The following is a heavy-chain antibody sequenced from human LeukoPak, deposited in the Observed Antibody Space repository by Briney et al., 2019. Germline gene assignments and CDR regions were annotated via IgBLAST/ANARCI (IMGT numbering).Heavy chain of an antibody. J-gene: IGHJ4*02. CDR1: GFTFSSYS. CDR3: ARDSGWTYYYDSSRYTPLVY. D-gene: IGHD3-22*01. V-gene: IGHV3-21*01. CDR2: ISSSSSYI. Sequence: GGSLRLSCAASGFTFSSYSMNWVRQAPGKGLEWVSSISSSSSYIYYADSVKGRFTISRDNAKNSLYLQMNSLRAEDTAVYYCARDSGWTYYYDSSRYTPLVYWGQGTLVTVSS.